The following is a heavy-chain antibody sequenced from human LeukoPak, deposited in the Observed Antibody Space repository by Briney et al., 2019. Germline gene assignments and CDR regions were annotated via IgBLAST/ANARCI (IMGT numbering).Heavy chain of an antibody. Sequence: GGSLRLSCAASGFTFSSYGMHWVRQAPGKGLEWVAFIRCDGSNKYYADSVKGRFTISRDNSKNTLYLQMNSLRAEDTAVYYCAKFASSITPFSVDYWGQGTLVTVSS. D-gene: IGHD3-3*02. CDR3: AKFASSITPFSVDY. CDR2: IRCDGSNK. J-gene: IGHJ4*02. V-gene: IGHV3-30*02. CDR1: GFTFSSYG.